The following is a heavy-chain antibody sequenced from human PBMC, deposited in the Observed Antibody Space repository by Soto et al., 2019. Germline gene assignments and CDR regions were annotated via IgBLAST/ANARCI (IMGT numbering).Heavy chain of an antibody. Sequence: QVQLVQSGAEEKKPGASVKVSCKASGYTFTSYAMHWVRQAPGQRLEWVGWINAGNGNTKYSQKFQGRVTITRDTSASTAYMELSSLRSEDTAVYYCARGSRDGYKSFDLWGRGTLVTVSS. CDR2: INAGNGNT. V-gene: IGHV1-3*05. D-gene: IGHD5-12*01. CDR1: GYTFTSYA. CDR3: ARGSRDGYKSFDL. J-gene: IGHJ2*01.